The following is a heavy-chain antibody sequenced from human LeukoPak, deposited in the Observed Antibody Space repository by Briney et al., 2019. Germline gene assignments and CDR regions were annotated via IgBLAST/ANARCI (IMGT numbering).Heavy chain of an antibody. V-gene: IGHV1-2*06. D-gene: IGHD2-15*01. CDR3: ARRPPYRSGGSCYSGAGGPSGY. CDR1: GYTFTGYY. Sequence: ASVKVSCKASGYTFTGYYMHWVRQAPGQGLEWMGRINPNSGGTNYAQKFQGRVTMTRDTSISTAYMELSRLRSDDTAVYYCARRPPYRSGGSCYSGAGGPSGYWGQGTLVTVSS. J-gene: IGHJ4*02. CDR2: INPNSGGT.